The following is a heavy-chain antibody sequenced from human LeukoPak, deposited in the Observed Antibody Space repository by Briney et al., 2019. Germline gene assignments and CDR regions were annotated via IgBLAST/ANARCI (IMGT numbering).Heavy chain of an antibody. D-gene: IGHD3-10*01. CDR3: AKAMFRGVVSSGWFDS. CDR1: GFIFSNYG. J-gene: IGHJ5*01. Sequence: GGTLRLSCAGSGFIFSNYGMSWVPQAPGKGLEWVSGIIGSGSSTYYADSVKGRFTISRDESKNTLYLQMNRLRGEDTAKYYCAKAMFRGVVSSGWFDSWGQGSLVIVSS. CDR2: IIGSGSST. V-gene: IGHV3-23*01.